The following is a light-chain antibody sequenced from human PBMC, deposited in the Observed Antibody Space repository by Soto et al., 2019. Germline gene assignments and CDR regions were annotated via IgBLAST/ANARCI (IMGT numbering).Light chain of an antibody. CDR1: SRDVGGYNY. CDR3: CSYAGSYIGV. V-gene: IGLV2-11*01. Sequence: QSVLTQPRSVSGSPGQSVAISCTGTSRDVGGYNYVSWYRQHPGKAPKLMIYDVSKRPSGVPDRFPDSKSGNTASLPISGLQADDEADYYCCSYAGSYIGVFGGGTKLTVL. CDR2: DVS. J-gene: IGLJ2*01.